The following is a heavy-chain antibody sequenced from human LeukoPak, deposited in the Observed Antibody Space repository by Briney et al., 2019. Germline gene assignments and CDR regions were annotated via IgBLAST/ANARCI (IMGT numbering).Heavy chain of an antibody. CDR2: ISGSGGST. J-gene: IGHJ1*01. CDR3: AKDSDNLRYFDWLLFGYFQH. CDR1: GFTFSNYG. D-gene: IGHD3-9*01. Sequence: GGSLRLSCAASGFTFSNYGMHWVRQAPGKGLEWVSAISGSGGSTYYADSVKGRFTISRDNSKNTLYLQMNSLSAEDTAVYYCAKDSDNLRYFDWLLFGYFQHWGQGTLVTVSS. V-gene: IGHV3-23*01.